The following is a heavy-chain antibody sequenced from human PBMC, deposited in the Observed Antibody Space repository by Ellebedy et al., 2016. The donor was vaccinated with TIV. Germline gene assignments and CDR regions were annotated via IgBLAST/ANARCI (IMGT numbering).Heavy chain of an antibody. J-gene: IGHJ4*02. CDR1: LGSITSHH. CDR2: IYYTGST. V-gene: IGHV4-59*11. Sequence: SETLSLTXTVSLGSITSHHWTWIRHPPGKGLEWIGNIYYTGSTSYSPSLTGRVTISIDTPKNQFSLKVTSVTAADTAVYYCAREFRYDFWRGPLDHWGQGTTVTVSS. D-gene: IGHD3-3*01. CDR3: AREFRYDFWRGPLDH.